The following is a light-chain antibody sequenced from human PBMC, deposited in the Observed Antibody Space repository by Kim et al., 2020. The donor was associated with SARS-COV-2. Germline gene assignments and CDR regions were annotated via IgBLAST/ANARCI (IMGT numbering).Light chain of an antibody. V-gene: IGLV2-23*02. Sequence: QSITISCTGSSSDIGTYNHVSWYQQHPGKAPKLMIFDVTERPSGVSSRFSGSKSGNTASLTISGLQPEDEADYYCCSYANSRTPRVFGVGTQLTVL. CDR3: CSYANSRTPRV. CDR1: SSDIGTYNH. CDR2: DVT. J-gene: IGLJ3*02.